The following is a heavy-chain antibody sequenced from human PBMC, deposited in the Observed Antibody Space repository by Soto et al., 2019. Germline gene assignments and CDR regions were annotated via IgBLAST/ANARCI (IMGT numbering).Heavy chain of an antibody. Sequence: PGGSMRLSCAASGFTFSDYGMHWVRQTPGKGLEWVALILYDGSNKYYADSVKGRFTISRDNSKNTLYLQVSSLRAEDTAVYYCAKSRGAYNFYFYYGMDVWGQGTTVTV. CDR3: AKSRGAYNFYFYYGMDV. CDR2: ILYDGSNK. D-gene: IGHD3-22*01. CDR1: GFTFSDYG. V-gene: IGHV3-30*18. J-gene: IGHJ6*02.